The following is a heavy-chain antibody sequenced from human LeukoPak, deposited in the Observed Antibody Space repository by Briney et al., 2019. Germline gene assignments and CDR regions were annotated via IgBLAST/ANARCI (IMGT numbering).Heavy chain of an antibody. V-gene: IGHV4-39*01. Sequence: SETLSLTCTVSGGSISSSSYYWGWIRQPPGKGLEWIGSIYYSGSTYYNPSLKSRVTISVDTFKNQFSLKLSSVTAADTAVYYCAEAYYDILTGYHDYWGQGTLVTVSS. D-gene: IGHD3-9*01. CDR3: AEAYYDILTGYHDY. CDR2: IYYSGST. J-gene: IGHJ4*02. CDR1: GGSISSSSYY.